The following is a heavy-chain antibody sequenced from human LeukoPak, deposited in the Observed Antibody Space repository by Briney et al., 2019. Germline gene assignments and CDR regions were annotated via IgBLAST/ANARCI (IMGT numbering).Heavy chain of an antibody. Sequence: SETLSLTCTVSGGSIISSSHYWGWIRQPPGKGLEWIGSIYYSGSTYYNPSLKSRVTISVDTSKNQFSLKLSSVTAADTAVYFCARQPTWSGYVQPFDYWGQGTLVTVSS. D-gene: IGHD3-3*01. CDR1: GGSIISSSHY. V-gene: IGHV4-39*01. J-gene: IGHJ4*02. CDR3: ARQPTWSGYVQPFDY. CDR2: IYYSGST.